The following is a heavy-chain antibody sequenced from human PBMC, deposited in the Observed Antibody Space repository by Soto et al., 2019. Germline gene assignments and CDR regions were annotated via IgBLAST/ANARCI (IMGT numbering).Heavy chain of an antibody. D-gene: IGHD2-15*01. J-gene: IGHJ4*02. Sequence: GESLKISCKGSGYSFTSYWIGWVRQMPGKGLEWMGIIYPGDSDTRYRPSSQGQVTISADKSISTAYLQWSSLKASDTAMYYCARHVGCSSGSCYIDYWGQGTLVTVSS. CDR3: ARHVGCSSGSCYIDY. CDR2: IYPGDSDT. CDR1: GYSFTSYW. V-gene: IGHV5-51*01.